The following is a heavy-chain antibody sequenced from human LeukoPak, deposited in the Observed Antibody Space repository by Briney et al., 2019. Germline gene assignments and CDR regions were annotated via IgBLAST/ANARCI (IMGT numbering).Heavy chain of an antibody. CDR1: GGSFSSYY. V-gene: IGHV4-59*08. J-gene: IGHJ4*02. CDR3: ARRRYGSGQIDC. CDR2: FYYGGST. Sequence: PSETLSLTCTVSGGSFSSYYWSWIRQPPGKGLEWIGYFYYGGSTNYNPSLNSRVTISADTSKNQFSLKLSSVTAADTAVYYCARRRYGSGQIDCWGQGTLVTVSS. D-gene: IGHD6-19*01.